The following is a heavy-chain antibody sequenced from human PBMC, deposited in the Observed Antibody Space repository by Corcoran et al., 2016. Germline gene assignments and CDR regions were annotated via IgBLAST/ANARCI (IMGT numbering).Heavy chain of an antibody. CDR1: GFSFGDYA. V-gene: IGHV3-49*03. CDR2: IRSKVYGGTT. D-gene: IGHD3-10*01. CDR3: NRYGSGSPPKGYFDY. J-gene: IGHJ4*02. Sequence: ELQLVESGGGLVQPWRSMRLSGTASGFSFGDYAMSWFCQAQGKELEWVGFIRSKVYGGTTEYAASVKGSFTISRDDSKSIAYLQMNSLKTEDTAVYYCNRYGSGSPPKGYFDYWGQGTLVTVSS.